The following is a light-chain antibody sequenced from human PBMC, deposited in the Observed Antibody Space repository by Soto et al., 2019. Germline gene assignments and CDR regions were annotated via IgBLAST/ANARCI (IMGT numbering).Light chain of an antibody. Sequence: EIVMTQSPATLSVSPGERATLSCRASQSVSSNLAWYQQKPGQAPRLLIYGASTRATGIPARFSGSGSGTEFTLTIRSMQSEDFEVYYCQQYNNWPPGTFGQGTKVEIK. CDR3: QQYNNWPPGT. J-gene: IGKJ1*01. CDR2: GAS. V-gene: IGKV3-15*01. CDR1: QSVSSN.